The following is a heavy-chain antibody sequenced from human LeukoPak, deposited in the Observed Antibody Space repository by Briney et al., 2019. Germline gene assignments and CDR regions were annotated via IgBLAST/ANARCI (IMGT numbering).Heavy chain of an antibody. Sequence: SETLSLTCTVSGYSISSGYYWGWIRQPPGKGLEWIGSIYHSGSTYYNPSLKSRVTISVDTSKNQFSLKLSSVTAADTAVHYCARSDGDYSDYWGQGTLVTVSS. CDR3: ARSDGDYSDY. CDR1: GYSISSGYY. D-gene: IGHD4-17*01. CDR2: IYHSGST. J-gene: IGHJ4*02. V-gene: IGHV4-38-2*02.